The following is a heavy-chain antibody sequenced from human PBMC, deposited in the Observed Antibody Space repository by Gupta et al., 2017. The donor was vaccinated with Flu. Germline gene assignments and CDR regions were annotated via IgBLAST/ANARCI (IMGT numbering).Heavy chain of an antibody. CDR2: ITSGGDVE. D-gene: IGHD1-26*01. CDR3: TREPGWGALDM. J-gene: IGHJ3*02. V-gene: IGHV3-7*01. Sequence: WVREAQGKGLETVAMITSGGDVEYDMDDVRGRFTIPRDNFKNSLLLQMNSLRTEDTAVYDCTREPGWGALDMWGQGTLVTISS.